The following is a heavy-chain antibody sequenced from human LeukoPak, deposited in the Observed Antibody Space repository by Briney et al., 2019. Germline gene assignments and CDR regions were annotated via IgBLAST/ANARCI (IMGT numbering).Heavy chain of an antibody. Sequence: GASVKVSCKASGYTFTNYGLSWVRQAPGQGLEWMGIINPSSGSSSYGHKFQGRVTLTRDTSTSTVYMELSSLRSEDTAAYYCAIEVEISTITPLNWGQGTLVTVPS. CDR3: AIEVEISTITPLN. CDR2: INPSSGSS. V-gene: IGHV1-46*01. CDR1: GYTFTNYG. D-gene: IGHD5-24*01. J-gene: IGHJ4*02.